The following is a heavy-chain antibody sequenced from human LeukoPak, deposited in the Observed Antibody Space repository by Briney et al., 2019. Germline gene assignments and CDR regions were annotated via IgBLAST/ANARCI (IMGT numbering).Heavy chain of an antibody. CDR2: INPSGGST. D-gene: IGHD2-15*01. CDR1: GYTFTIYY. J-gene: IGHJ5*02. V-gene: IGHV1-46*01. CDR3: AREAGPGGSLLEVWFDP. Sequence: ASVKLSCNSSGYTFTIYYMHWVRQAPGQGLEWMGIINPSGGSTSYAQKFQGRVTMTRDTSTSRVYMELSSLRSEDTAVYYCAREAGPGGSLLEVWFDPWGQGTLVTVSS.